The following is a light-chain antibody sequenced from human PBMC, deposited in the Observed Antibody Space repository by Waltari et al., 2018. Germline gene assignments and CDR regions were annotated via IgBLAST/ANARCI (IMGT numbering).Light chain of an antibody. V-gene: IGKV1-33*01. CDR1: QDIRKY. Sequence: DIQMTQSPFSLSASVGDRVTITCQAGQDIRKYLNWFQQKPGKAPNLLIYDASSWEAGVPSRFTGSGYGTDFTLTISSLQPEDIATYYCQQYASLPLTFGGGTKVEIK. CDR3: QQYASLPLT. CDR2: DAS. J-gene: IGKJ4*01.